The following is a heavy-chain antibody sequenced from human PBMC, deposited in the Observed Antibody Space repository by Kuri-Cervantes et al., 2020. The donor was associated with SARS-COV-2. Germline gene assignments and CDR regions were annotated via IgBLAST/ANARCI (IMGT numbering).Heavy chain of an antibody. D-gene: IGHD2-2*01. CDR2: FDPEDGVT. V-gene: IGHV1-24*01. CDR1: GYTLTELS. J-gene: IGHJ5*01. CDR3: ATAFAVVVPSNWFDS. Sequence: ASVKVSCKVSGYTLTELSMHWVQQAPGKGREWMGGFDPEDGVTIYAQKFQGRVTMTEDTSTDTAYLELSSLGSEDTAVYYCATAFAVVVPSNWFDSWGQGTLVTVSS.